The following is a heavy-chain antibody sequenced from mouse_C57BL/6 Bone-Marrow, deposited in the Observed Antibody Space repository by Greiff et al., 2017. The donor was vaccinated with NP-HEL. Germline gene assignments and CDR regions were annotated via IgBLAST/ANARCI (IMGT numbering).Heavy chain of an antibody. V-gene: IGHV14-2*01. CDR2: IDPEDGET. CDR1: GFNITDYY. Sequence: VQLKESGAELVKPGASVKLSCTASGFNITDYYMHWVKQRTEQGLEWIGRIDPEDGETKYAPKFQGKATITADTSSNTAYLQLSSLTSEDTAVYYCARYDGYYWYFDVWGTGTTVTVSS. J-gene: IGHJ1*03. CDR3: ARYDGYYWYFDV. D-gene: IGHD2-2*01.